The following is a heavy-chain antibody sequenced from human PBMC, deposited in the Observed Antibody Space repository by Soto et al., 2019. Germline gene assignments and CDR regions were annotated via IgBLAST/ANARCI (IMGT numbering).Heavy chain of an antibody. D-gene: IGHD6-6*01. CDR2: IYYSGST. Sequence: QVQLQESGPGLVKPSQTLSLTCTVSGGSISSGGYYWSWIRQHPGKGLEWIGYIYYSGSTYYNPSLKTRVTRSVDTSKNQSSLKLSSVTAADTAVYYCATGSSSGPVDYWGQGTLVTVSS. CDR1: GGSISSGGYY. J-gene: IGHJ4*02. CDR3: ATGSSSGPVDY. V-gene: IGHV4-31*03.